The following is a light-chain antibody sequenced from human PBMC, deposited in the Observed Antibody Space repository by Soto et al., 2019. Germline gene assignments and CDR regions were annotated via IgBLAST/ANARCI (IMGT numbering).Light chain of an antibody. J-gene: IGLJ1*01. Sequence: QSVLTQPASVSGSPGQSIAISCTGTSSDVGDYNYVSWYQQHPDKAPKLMIYEVSNRPSGVSSRFSGSKSGDTASLTISGLQAEYEADYYCSSYTSSGTYVFGTGTKVTVL. V-gene: IGLV2-14*01. CDR3: SSYTSSGTYV. CDR2: EVS. CDR1: SSDVGDYNY.